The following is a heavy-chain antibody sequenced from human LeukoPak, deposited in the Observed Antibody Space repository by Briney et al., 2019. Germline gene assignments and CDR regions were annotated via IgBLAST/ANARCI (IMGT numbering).Heavy chain of an antibody. CDR3: ASHHYNMDV. V-gene: IGHV4-39*01. Sequence: SQTLSLTCTVSGGSISSSSYYWDWIREPPGNGLECVGSIYYSGGTNYNPSLKSRVTISVDTSKNQFSLQLSSVTAADTAVYYCASHHYNMDVWGQGTTVTVSS. CDR1: GGSISSSSYY. D-gene: IGHD1-1*01. CDR2: IYYSGGT. J-gene: IGHJ6*02.